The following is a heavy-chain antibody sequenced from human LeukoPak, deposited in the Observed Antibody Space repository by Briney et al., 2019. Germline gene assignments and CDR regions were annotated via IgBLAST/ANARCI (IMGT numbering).Heavy chain of an antibody. D-gene: IGHD4-23*01. Sequence: GGSLRLSCAASGFTFSSYSMNWVRQAPGKGLEWVSYISSSSSYIYYADSVKGPFTISRDNAKNSLYLQMNSLRAEDTAVYYCARSSAVTAVGSFDPRGKGTLVTVSS. V-gene: IGHV3-21*01. J-gene: IGHJ5*02. CDR1: GFTFSSYS. CDR3: ARSSAVTAVGSFDP. CDR2: ISSSSSYI.